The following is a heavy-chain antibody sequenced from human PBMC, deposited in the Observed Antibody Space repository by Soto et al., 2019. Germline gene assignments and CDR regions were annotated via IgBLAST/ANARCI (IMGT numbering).Heavy chain of an antibody. CDR3: ARHRLTSYYDSSDYTFDS. CDR2: ISTYIGDT. Sequence: QVQLVQSGGEVKKPGASLKVSCKASGYTFTSYAISWVRQAPGQGLEWMGWISTYIGDTNYAQNLQARLSMTTDTSTSTAYMELMSLRSDDTAVYYCARHRLTSYYDSSDYTFDSWGQGTLVTVSS. CDR1: GYTFTSYA. J-gene: IGHJ4*02. V-gene: IGHV1-18*01. D-gene: IGHD3-22*01.